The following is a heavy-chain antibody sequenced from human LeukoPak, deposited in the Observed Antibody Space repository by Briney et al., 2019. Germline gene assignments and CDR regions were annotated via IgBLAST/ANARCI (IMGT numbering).Heavy chain of an antibody. CDR3: ARLLPVAGTDC. V-gene: IGHV3-48*03. CDR2: IGGSGGPI. Sequence: GGSLRLSCAASGFTFSSYEMNWVRQAPGKGLEWVSYIGGSGGPIYYADSVKGRFTISRDNAKNTLYLQMNSLRAEDTAVYYCARLLPVAGTDCWGQGTLVTVSS. D-gene: IGHD6-19*01. J-gene: IGHJ4*02. CDR1: GFTFSSYE.